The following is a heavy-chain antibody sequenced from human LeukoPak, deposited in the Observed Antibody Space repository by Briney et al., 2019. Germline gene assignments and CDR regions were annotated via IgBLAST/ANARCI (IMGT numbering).Heavy chain of an antibody. CDR1: GFTFSTYT. CDR3: ARFSGGTFYFDY. V-gene: IGHV3-48*01. D-gene: IGHD4-23*01. CDR2: ISRGSSTK. Sequence: GGSLRLSCAASGFTFSTYTMNWVRQAPGKGLECISYISRGSSTKYYADAVKGRFTISRDNAKNSLYLQMNSLRAEDTAVYYCARFSGGTFYFDYWGQGTLVTVSS. J-gene: IGHJ4*02.